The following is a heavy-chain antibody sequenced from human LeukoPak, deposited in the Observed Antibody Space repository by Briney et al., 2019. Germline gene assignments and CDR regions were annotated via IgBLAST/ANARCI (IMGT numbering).Heavy chain of an antibody. D-gene: IGHD5-24*01. J-gene: IGHJ4*02. CDR3: AKSGGGMATIYFDY. Sequence: PGGSLRLSCAASGFTFSSYGMHWVRQAPGKGLEWVAVISYDGSNKYYADSVKGRFIISRDNSKNTLYLQMNSLRAEDTAVYYCAKSGGGMATIYFDYWGQGTLVTVSS. V-gene: IGHV3-30*18. CDR1: GFTFSSYG. CDR2: ISYDGSNK.